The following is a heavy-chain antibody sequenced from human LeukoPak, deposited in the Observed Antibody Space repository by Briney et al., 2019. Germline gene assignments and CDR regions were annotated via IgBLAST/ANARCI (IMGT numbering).Heavy chain of an antibody. Sequence: VQPGRSLRLSCAASGFTFDDYAMHRVRQAPGKGLEWVSGISWNSGSIGYADSVKGRFTISIDNAKNSLYLQMNSLRAEDTALYYCAKDIVDIVAEGAFDIWGQGTMVTVSS. D-gene: IGHD5-12*01. CDR2: ISWNSGSI. V-gene: IGHV3-9*01. CDR3: AKDIVDIVAEGAFDI. CDR1: GFTFDDYA. J-gene: IGHJ3*02.